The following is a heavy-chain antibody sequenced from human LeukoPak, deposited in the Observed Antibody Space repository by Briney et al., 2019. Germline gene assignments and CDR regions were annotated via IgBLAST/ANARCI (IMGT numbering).Heavy chain of an antibody. Sequence: PSETLSLTCTVSGGSISSYYWSWIRQPPGKGLEWIGEINHSGSTNYNPSLKSRVTISVDTSKNQFSLKLSSVTAADTAVYYCARGNGAARLYYYYGMDVWGQGTTVTVSS. CDR3: ARGNGAARLYYYYGMDV. J-gene: IGHJ6*02. CDR2: INHSGST. D-gene: IGHD6-13*01. V-gene: IGHV4-34*01. CDR1: GGSISSYY.